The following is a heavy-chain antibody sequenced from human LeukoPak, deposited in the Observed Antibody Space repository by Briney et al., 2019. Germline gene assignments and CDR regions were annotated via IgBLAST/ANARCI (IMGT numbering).Heavy chain of an antibody. CDR2: ISSTSNYI. V-gene: IGHV3-21*01. CDR1: GFTFSTYA. D-gene: IGHD1-26*01. J-gene: IGHJ3*02. Sequence: GGSLRLSCAASGFTFSTYAISWVHQAPGKGLEWVSCISSTSNYIFYADSVRGRFTISRDNAKNSLYLQMDSLRAEDTAVYYCARGGIITSYAFEIWGQGAMVTISS. CDR3: ARGGIITSYAFEI.